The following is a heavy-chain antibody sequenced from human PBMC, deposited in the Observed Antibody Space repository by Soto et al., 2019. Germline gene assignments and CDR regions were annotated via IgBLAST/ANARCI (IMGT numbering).Heavy chain of an antibody. Sequence: ASVKVSCKASGYTFTSYGISWVRQAPGQGLEWMGWISVYNGNTNNAQKFQDRVTMTTDTSTSTAYMDPRSVRSDDTAVYYCARWFLSLVQYYYSGLDVWGQGTTVSVSS. J-gene: IGHJ6*02. D-gene: IGHD2-8*02. CDR2: ISVYNGNT. CDR3: ARWFLSLVQYYYSGLDV. CDR1: GYTFTSYG. V-gene: IGHV1-18*01.